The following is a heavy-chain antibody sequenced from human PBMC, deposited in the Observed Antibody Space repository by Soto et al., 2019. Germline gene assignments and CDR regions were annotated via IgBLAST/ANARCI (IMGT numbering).Heavy chain of an antibody. D-gene: IGHD3-3*01. CDR3: ARDSDEVTIFGVVIKYYYYMDV. CDR1: GFTFSSYS. V-gene: IGHV3-21*04. J-gene: IGHJ6*03. CDR2: ISSSSSYI. Sequence: GGSLRLSCAASGFTFSSYSMNWVRQAPGKGLEWVSSISSSSSYIYYADSVKGRFTISRDNAKNSLYLQMNSLRAEDTAVYYCARDSDEVTIFGVVIKYYYYMDVWGKGTTVTVSS.